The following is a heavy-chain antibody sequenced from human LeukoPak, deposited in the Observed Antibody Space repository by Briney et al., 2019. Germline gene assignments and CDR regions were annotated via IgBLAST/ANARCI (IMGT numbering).Heavy chain of an antibody. CDR3: ARKTTGGPVDY. D-gene: IGHD4-17*01. Sequence: SETLSLTCTVSGGSISSYYWSWIRQPPGKGLEWIGYIYYSGSTNYNPSLKSRVTISVDTSKNQFSLKLSSVTAADTAVYYCARKTTGGPVDYWGQGTLVTVSS. CDR2: IYYSGST. V-gene: IGHV4-59*08. J-gene: IGHJ4*02. CDR1: GGSISSYY.